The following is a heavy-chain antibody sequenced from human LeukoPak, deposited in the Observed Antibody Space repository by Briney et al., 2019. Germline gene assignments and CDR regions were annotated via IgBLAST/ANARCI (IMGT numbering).Heavy chain of an antibody. V-gene: IGHV5-51*01. Sequence: GESLKISCKGSGYSFTTYWIGWVRQMPGKGLEWMGIIYPSDSDNRYSPSFQGQVTISADKSISTAYLQWSSLKASDTAMYYCARLARSVGLAFSQYYFDYWGQGTLVTVSS. CDR2: IYPSDSDN. D-gene: IGHD3-3*02. CDR3: ARLARSVGLAFSQYYFDY. CDR1: GYSFTTYW. J-gene: IGHJ4*02.